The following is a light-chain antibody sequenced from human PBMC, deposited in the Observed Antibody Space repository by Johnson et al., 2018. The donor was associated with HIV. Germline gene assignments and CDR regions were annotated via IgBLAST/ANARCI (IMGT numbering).Light chain of an antibody. CDR3: GTWDTSLSAGV. CDR2: ENN. J-gene: IGLJ1*01. Sequence: QSVLTQPPSVSAAPGQKVTISCSGSSSNIGDNYVSWYQQLPGTAPKLLIYENNKRPSGIPDRFSCSKSGTSATLGMTGLQTGDEADYYCGTWDTSLSAGVFGTGTQVTV. V-gene: IGLV1-51*02. CDR1: SSNIGDNY.